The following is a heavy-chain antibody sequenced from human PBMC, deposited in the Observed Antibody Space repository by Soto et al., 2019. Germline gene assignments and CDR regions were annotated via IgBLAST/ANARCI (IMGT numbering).Heavy chain of an antibody. CDR2: IDPSDSYT. CDR3: ARPAQVGRNYYYGSASYPPTAAFDI. CDR1: GYSFTSYW. J-gene: IGHJ3*02. V-gene: IGHV5-10-1*01. D-gene: IGHD3-10*01. Sequence: ESLKISCKGSGYSFTSYWISWVRQMPGKGLEGMGRIDPSDSYTNYSPSFQGHVTISADKSISTAYLQWSSLKASDNAMYYCARPAQVGRNYYYGSASYPPTAAFDIWGQGEMVTVSS.